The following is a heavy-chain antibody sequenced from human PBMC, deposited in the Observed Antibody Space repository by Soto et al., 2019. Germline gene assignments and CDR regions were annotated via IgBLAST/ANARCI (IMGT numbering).Heavy chain of an antibody. V-gene: IGHV1-18*01. J-gene: IGHJ4*02. CDR1: GYTFTSYG. Sequence: ASVKVSCKASGYTFTSYGISWVRQAPGQGLEWMGWISAYNGNTNYAQKFQGRVTMTRNTSISTAYMELSSLRSEDTAVYYCARGSSDYYDSSGFDYWGQGTLVTVSS. CDR3: ARGSSDYYDSSGFDY. CDR2: ISAYNGNT. D-gene: IGHD3-22*01.